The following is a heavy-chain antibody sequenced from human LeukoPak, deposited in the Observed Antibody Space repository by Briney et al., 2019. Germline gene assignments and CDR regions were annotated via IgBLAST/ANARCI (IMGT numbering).Heavy chain of an antibody. CDR1: GYSFVTSD. CDR3: VRSLAVDGTRAY. D-gene: IGHD6-19*01. Sequence: ASVKVSCKASGYSFVTSDINWVRQAAGQGLEWMGWMNPLSGNTGYAQEFQGRVTMTRNTSTGTAYMELSSLRSEDTAVYYCVRSLAVDGTRAYWGQGTSVIVSS. J-gene: IGHJ4*02. CDR2: MNPLSGNT. V-gene: IGHV1-8*02.